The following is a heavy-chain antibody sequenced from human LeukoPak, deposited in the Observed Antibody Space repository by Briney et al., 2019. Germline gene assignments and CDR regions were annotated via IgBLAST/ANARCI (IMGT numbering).Heavy chain of an antibody. CDR3: ASGPPYSFEY. V-gene: IGHV3-30*02. CDR1: GFTFSSYG. D-gene: IGHD2-15*01. J-gene: IGHJ4*02. CDR2: IRYDGSNK. Sequence: PGGSLRLSCAASGFTFSSYGMHWVRQAPGKGLEWVAFIRYDGSNKYYADSVKGRFTISRDNSKNTLYLQMNSLRAEDTAVYYCASGPPYSFEYWGQGTLVTVSS.